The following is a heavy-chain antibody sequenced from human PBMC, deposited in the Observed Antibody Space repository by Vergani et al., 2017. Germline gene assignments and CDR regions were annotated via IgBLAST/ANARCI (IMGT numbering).Heavy chain of an antibody. D-gene: IGHD3-10*01. CDR2: INAGNGNT. Sequence: QVQLVQSGAEVKKPGASVTVSCKASGYTFTSYAMHWVRQAPGQRLEWMGWINAGNGNTKYSQKFQGRVTITRDTSASTAYMELSSLRSEDTAVYYCARVWGSTYYYGSGSYFYFDYWGQGTLVTVSS. CDR3: ARVWGSTYYYGSGSYFYFDY. J-gene: IGHJ4*02. V-gene: IGHV1-3*01. CDR1: GYTFTSYA.